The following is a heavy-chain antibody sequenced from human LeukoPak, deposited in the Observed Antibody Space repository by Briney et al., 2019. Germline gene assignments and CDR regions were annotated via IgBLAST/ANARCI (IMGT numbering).Heavy chain of an antibody. CDR3: ARGYQLLRY. J-gene: IGHJ4*02. D-gene: IGHD2-2*01. V-gene: IGHV4-34*01. CDR1: GDSISRYY. Sequence: SETLSLTCTVSGDSISRYYWSWIRQPPGKGLEWIGEINHSGSTNYNPSLKSRVTISVDTSKNQFSLKLSSVTAADTAVYYCARGYQLLRYWGQGTLVTVSS. CDR2: INHSGST.